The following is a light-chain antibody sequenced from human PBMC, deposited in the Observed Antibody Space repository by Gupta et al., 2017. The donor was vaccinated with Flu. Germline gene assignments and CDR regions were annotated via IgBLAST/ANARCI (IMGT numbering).Light chain of an antibody. CDR2: AAS. V-gene: IGKV1-39*01. Sequence: SSLYASVGDRGIITCRASQSISSYLHWYEQKPRKAPKLLIYAASSWQRGVPSRFSGSGYGKDLTLTISRLQPEDFATYFCRQTDCSSPKTFGRGTRVEIK. CDR3: RQTDCSSPKT. J-gene: IGKJ4*01. CDR1: QSISSY.